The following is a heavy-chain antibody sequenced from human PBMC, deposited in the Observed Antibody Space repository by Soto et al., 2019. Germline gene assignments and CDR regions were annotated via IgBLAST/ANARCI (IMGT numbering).Heavy chain of an antibody. CDR1: GGPISSSGYY. V-gene: IGHV4-39*01. CDR3: PRQGGAPGAAGPSWVGAMAV. Sequence: PSETLSLTCTVSGGPISSSGYYWGWIRQPPGKGLEWIGSIYYSERTFYNPSLQSRVTIYVDTSRNQFSLKVTSLTAADTSVYYCPRQGGAPGAAGPSWVGAMAVWGQGTTVTVSS. CDR2: IYYSERT. D-gene: IGHD6-13*01. J-gene: IGHJ6*02.